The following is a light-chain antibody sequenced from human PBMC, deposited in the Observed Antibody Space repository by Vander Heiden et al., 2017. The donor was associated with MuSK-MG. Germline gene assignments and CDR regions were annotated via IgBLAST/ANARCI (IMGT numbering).Light chain of an antibody. J-gene: IGLJ2*01. CDR1: SSNIGTNT. V-gene: IGLV1-44*01. CDR2: RHN. Sequence: QSVLTQPPSASGPPGQRVTLSCSGNSSNIGTNTVNWYQQLPGTAPQLLIYRHNQRPSGVPDRFSGSRSGTSASLAISGLQSEDEADYYCAAWDGSLKGPVFGGGTKLTVL. CDR3: AAWDGSLKGPV.